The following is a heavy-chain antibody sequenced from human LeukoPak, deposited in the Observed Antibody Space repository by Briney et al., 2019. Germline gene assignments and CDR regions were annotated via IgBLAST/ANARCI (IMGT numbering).Heavy chain of an antibody. CDR1: GFTFSSYW. CDR3: ARENYGYFDWLSYYYYGMDV. D-gene: IGHD3-9*01. CDR2: INSDGSST. Sequence: GALRLSCAASGFTFSSYWMHWVRQAPGKGLVWVSRINSDGSSTSYADSVKGRFTISRDNAKNTLYLQMNSLRAEDTAVYYCARENYGYFDWLSYYYYGMDVWGQGTLVTVSS. J-gene: IGHJ6*02. V-gene: IGHV3-74*01.